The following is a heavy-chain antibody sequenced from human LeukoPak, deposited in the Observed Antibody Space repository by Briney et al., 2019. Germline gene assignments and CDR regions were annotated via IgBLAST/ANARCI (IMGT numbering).Heavy chain of an antibody. CDR3: ARQKIEVAGNGYFDL. J-gene: IGHJ2*01. D-gene: IGHD6-19*01. Sequence: GSLRLSCAASGFTFSSYSMNWVRQARGKGLEWIGIIYYSGSTSYNPPLKSRVTISVDTSKNQFSLKLSSVTAADTAVYYCARQKIEVAGNGYFDLWGRGTLVTVSS. V-gene: IGHV4-39*01. CDR2: IYYSGST. CDR1: GFTFSSYSMN.